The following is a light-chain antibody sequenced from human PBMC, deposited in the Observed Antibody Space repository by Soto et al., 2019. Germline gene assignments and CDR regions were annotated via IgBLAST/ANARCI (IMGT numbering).Light chain of an antibody. CDR3: QQYSSSPWT. Sequence: EIGLTQSPGTLSLSPGEGATLSCRASQSISSNFLAWYQQKRGQAPRLLIYGTSSRATGIPDRFSGSGSGTDITLTINRLEPEDFVIYYCQQYSSSPWTFGQGTKVEIK. CDR1: QSISSNF. J-gene: IGKJ1*01. V-gene: IGKV3-20*01. CDR2: GTS.